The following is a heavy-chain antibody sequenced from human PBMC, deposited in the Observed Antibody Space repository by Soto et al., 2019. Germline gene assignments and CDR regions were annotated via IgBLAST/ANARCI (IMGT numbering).Heavy chain of an antibody. CDR1: GFTFSSYA. V-gene: IGHV3-30-3*01. D-gene: IGHD3-9*01. CDR3: ARDWETSATGLIDS. Sequence: VQLVESGGGVVQPGRSLRLSCVASGFTFSSYALHWVRQAPGKGLAWVAVTSYDGSNKYYADSVEGRFTISRDNSKNTLYLQTSSLTTDDTAMYYCARDWETSATGLIDSWGQGTLVTVSS. J-gene: IGHJ4*02. CDR2: TSYDGSNK.